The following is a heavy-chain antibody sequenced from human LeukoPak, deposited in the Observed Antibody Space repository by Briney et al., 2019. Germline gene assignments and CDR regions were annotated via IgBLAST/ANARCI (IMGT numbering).Heavy chain of an antibody. CDR1: GFTFSKYD. J-gene: IGHJ4*02. Sequence: GGSLRLSCADSGFTFSKYDMYWIRQAPGKELECVSVISRDGTTYYADSVKGRFTISRDNSQNTLSLQMNSLKAEDTAVYYCSKKGLNDDYGTPDWGQGTLVTVSS. V-gene: IGHV3-23*01. CDR3: SKKGLNDDYGTPD. D-gene: IGHD4-17*01. CDR2: ISRDGTT.